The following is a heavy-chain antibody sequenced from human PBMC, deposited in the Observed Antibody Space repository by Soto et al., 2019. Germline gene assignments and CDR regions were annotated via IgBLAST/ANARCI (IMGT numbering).Heavy chain of an antibody. CDR2: IYYSGTT. Sequence: SETLSLTCTVSGGSVSSGSYYWSWIRQPPGKGLEWIGYIYYSGTTNYNPSLKSRVTMSVDTSKNQFSLKLSSVTAADTAVYYCARGSLTLTFGGVIVHDSYYYGMDVWGQGTTVTVSS. D-gene: IGHD3-16*02. J-gene: IGHJ6*02. CDR1: GGSVSSGSYY. CDR3: ARGSLTLTFGGVIVHDSYYYGMDV. V-gene: IGHV4-61*01.